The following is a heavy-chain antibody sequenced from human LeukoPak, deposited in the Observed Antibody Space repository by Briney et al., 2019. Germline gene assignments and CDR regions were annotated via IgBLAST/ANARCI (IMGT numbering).Heavy chain of an antibody. D-gene: IGHD3-10*01. CDR3: ARDGMLLWFGDPSGGWFDP. CDR2: INPNSGGT. Sequence: ASVKVSCKASGYTFTGYYMHWVRQAPGQGLEWMGWINPNSGGTNYAQKFQGRVTMTRDTSISTAYMELSRLRSDDTAVYSCARDGMLLWFGDPSGGWFDPWGQGTLVTVSS. V-gene: IGHV1-2*02. J-gene: IGHJ5*02. CDR1: GYTFTGYY.